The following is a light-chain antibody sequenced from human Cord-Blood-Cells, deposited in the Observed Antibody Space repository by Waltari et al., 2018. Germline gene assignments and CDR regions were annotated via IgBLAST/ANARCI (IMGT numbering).Light chain of an antibody. CDR1: SSDVGGYNY. CDR3: SSYTSSSTV. Sequence: QSALTQPASVSGSPGQSITISCTGTSSDVGGYNYVSWYQQHPGKAPKRKIYDVSKRPSGVSNRFAASKSCNAASLTISGLQAEDEADYYCSSYTSSSTVFGGGTKLTVL. V-gene: IGLV2-14*01. J-gene: IGLJ2*01. CDR2: DVS.